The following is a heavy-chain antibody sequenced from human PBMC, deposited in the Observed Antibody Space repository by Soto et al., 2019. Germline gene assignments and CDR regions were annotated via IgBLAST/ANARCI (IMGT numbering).Heavy chain of an antibody. CDR2: ISSYNGDT. J-gene: IGHJ6*04. Sequence: ASVKVSCKASGYTFTRSGISWARQAPGQGPEWMGWISSYNGDTNYAQTFQGRVTMTTDTSTSTAYMELRSLRSDDTAVYYCGREGVAPYYYYGMDIWGKGTPVTVSS. D-gene: IGHD5-12*01. V-gene: IGHV1-18*01. CDR3: GREGVAPYYYYGMDI. CDR1: GYTFTRSG.